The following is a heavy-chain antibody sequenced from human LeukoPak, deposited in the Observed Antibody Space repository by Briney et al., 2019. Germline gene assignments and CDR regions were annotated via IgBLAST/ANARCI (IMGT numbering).Heavy chain of an antibody. CDR3: AKDKMGSYYDSSGYYEY. D-gene: IGHD3-22*01. Sequence: PGGSLRLSCAASGFTFSSYAMSWVRQAPGKGLERVSAISGSGGSTYYADSVKGRFTISRDNSKNTLYLQMNSLRAEDTAVYYCAKDKMGSYYDSSGYYEYWGQGTLVTVSS. V-gene: IGHV3-23*01. CDR2: ISGSGGST. J-gene: IGHJ4*02. CDR1: GFTFSSYA.